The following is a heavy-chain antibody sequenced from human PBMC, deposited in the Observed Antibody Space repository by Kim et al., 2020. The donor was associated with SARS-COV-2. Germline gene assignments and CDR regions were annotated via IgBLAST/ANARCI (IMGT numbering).Heavy chain of an antibody. CDR3: ARHLYDSCGYYVDY. J-gene: IGHJ4*02. Sequence: SETLSLTCTVSGGSISSSSYYWGWIRQPPGKGLEWIGSIYYRGSTYYNPSLRSRVTISVDTSKNQFSLQLSSVTAANTAVYYCARHLYDSCGYYVDYWGQGTLVPVSS. V-gene: IGHV4-39*01. D-gene: IGHD3-22*01. CDR1: GGSISSSSYY. CDR2: IYYRGST.